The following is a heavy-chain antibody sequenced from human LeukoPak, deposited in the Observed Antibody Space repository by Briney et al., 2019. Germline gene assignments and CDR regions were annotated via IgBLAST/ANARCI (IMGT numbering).Heavy chain of an antibody. Sequence: SETLSLTCTVSGGPISSYYWSWIRQPPGKGLEWIGYIYYSGSTNYNPSLKSRVTISVDTSKNQFSLKLSSVTAADTAVYYCAREVSGDWGDYFDYWGQGTLVTVSS. CDR2: IYYSGST. CDR1: GGPISSYY. CDR3: AREVSGDWGDYFDY. D-gene: IGHD3-16*01. J-gene: IGHJ4*02. V-gene: IGHV4-59*01.